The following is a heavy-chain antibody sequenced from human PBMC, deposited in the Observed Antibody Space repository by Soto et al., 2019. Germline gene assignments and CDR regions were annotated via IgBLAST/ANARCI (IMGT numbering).Heavy chain of an antibody. D-gene: IGHD2-2*01. V-gene: IGHV1-69*13. CDR3: AGWRSRPDDIVVVTDAIPSVNWSHP. J-gene: IGHJ5*02. CDR1: AGTFSSYA. CDR2: IGPICGTA. Sequence: GGSVKVSCKASAGTFSSYAISWVRQAPGQGLEWMGGIGPICGTANYAQKFQGRVRITAGESTSTAYMELSSLRSEDKAGYYCAGWRSRPDDIVVVTDAIPSVNWSHPWCQANLLTRSS.